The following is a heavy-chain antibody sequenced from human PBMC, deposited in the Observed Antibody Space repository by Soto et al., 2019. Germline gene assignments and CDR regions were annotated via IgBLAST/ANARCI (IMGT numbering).Heavy chain of an antibody. CDR2: LNHDGRNT. J-gene: IGHJ4*02. CDR3: AKDAGNEESLFDY. V-gene: IGHV3-23*01. CDR1: GFTFNDFG. Sequence: PGGSLRLSCEASGFTFNDFGMSWVRQTPGKGLEWVSTLNHDGRNTRYAASVEGRFTISRDNSKNTLYLQMGSLRAEDTAIYYCAKDAGNEESLFDYWGRGTLVTVSS.